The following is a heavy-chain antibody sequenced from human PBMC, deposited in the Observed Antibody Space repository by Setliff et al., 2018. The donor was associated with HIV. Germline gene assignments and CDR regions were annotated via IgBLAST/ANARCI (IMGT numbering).Heavy chain of an antibody. CDR3: ARVSYTGSSYIDY. D-gene: IGHD6-6*01. V-gene: IGHV4-34*01. CDR2: INHSGST. Sequence: SETLSLTCTVSGGSISSYYWSWIRQHPGKGLEWIGEINHSGSTNYNPSLKSRVTISVDTSKNQFSLKLSSVTAADTAVYYCARVSYTGSSYIDYWGQGTLVTVSS. CDR1: GGSISSYY. J-gene: IGHJ4*02.